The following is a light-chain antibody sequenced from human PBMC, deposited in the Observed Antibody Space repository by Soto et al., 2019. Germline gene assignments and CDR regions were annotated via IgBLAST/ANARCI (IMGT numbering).Light chain of an antibody. Sequence: DIQMTQSPSSLSASVGDRVTITCRASQSISSYLNWYQQKPGKAPKLLIYAASSLQSGVPSRFSGSGSGTDFTLTIRSLQPEDFATYYCQQSYSTPFMYTFGQGTKVDIK. CDR1: QSISSY. J-gene: IGKJ2*01. CDR3: QQSYSTPFMYT. V-gene: IGKV1-39*01. CDR2: AAS.